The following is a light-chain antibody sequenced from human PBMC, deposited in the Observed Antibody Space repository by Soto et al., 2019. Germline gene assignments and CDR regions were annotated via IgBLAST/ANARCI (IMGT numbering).Light chain of an antibody. CDR1: QGVSSD. Sequence: EIVMTQSPATLSVSPGERATLSCRASQGVSSDLAWYQQKPGQAPRLLIYGASTRADGIPVRFSGSGSGTEFTLTYSALQSEDFAVYYCNKYSNWPPWTSGQGTKVETK. CDR2: GAS. CDR3: NKYSNWPPWT. J-gene: IGKJ1*01. V-gene: IGKV3-15*01.